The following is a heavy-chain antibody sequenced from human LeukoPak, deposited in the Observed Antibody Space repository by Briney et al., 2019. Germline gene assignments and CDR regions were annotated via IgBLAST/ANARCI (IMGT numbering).Heavy chain of an antibody. CDR1: GFTFSSYE. Sequence: GGSLRLSCAASGFTFSSYEMNWVRQAPGKGLEWVSYISSSSSYTNYADSVKGRFTISRDNAKNSLYLQMNSLRAEDTAVYYCARDSLYCSGGSCYWVRAFDIWGQGTMVTVSS. CDR2: ISSSSSYT. J-gene: IGHJ3*02. CDR3: ARDSLYCSGGSCYWVRAFDI. D-gene: IGHD2-15*01. V-gene: IGHV3-21*05.